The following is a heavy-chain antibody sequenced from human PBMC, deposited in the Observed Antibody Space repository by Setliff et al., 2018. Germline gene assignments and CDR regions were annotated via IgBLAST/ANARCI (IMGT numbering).Heavy chain of an antibody. J-gene: IGHJ6*03. V-gene: IGHV4-38-2*01. CDR1: GYSISSGYY. CDR2: IYHSGST. CDR3: ARGLEGEDYFYYMDV. Sequence: SETLSLTCAVSGYSISSGYYWGWIRQPPGKGLEWIGSIYHSGSTYYNPSLKSRVTISVDTSKNQFSLKLSSVTAADTAVYYCARGLEGEDYFYYMDVWGKGNTVTVSS. D-gene: IGHD2-21*01.